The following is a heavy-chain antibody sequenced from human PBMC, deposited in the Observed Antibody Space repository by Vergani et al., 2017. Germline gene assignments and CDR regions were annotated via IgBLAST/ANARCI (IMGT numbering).Heavy chain of an antibody. CDR3: ARVDGRSSGWFRPRAFQH. CDR2: ISSSSSYI. Sequence: EVQLVESGGGLVKPGGSLRLSCAASGFTFSSYSMNWVRQAPGKGLELVSSISSSSSYIYYADSVKGRFTISRDNAKNSLYLQMNSLRAEETAVYYCARVDGRSSGWFRPRAFQHWGQGTLVTVSS. D-gene: IGHD6-19*01. V-gene: IGHV3-21*01. J-gene: IGHJ1*01. CDR1: GFTFSSYS.